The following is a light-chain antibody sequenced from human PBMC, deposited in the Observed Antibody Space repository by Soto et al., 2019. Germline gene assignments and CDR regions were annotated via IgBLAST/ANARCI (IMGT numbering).Light chain of an antibody. CDR2: SNN. Sequence: QAVVTQPPSASGTPGQRVTISCSGSSSNIGSNTVNWYQQLPGTAPKLLIYSNNQRPLGVPDRFSGSKSGTSASLAISGLQSEDEADYYCAAWDDSLNGRVFGGGTKVTVL. CDR1: SSNIGSNT. V-gene: IGLV1-44*01. CDR3: AAWDDSLNGRV. J-gene: IGLJ2*01.